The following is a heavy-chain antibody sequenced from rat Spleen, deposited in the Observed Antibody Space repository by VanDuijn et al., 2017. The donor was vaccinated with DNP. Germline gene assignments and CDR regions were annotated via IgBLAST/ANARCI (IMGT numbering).Heavy chain of an antibody. Sequence: EVQLVESGGGLVQPGRSLKLSCAASGFTFSAYYMAWVRQAPAKGLEWVAYIGSPAYAPYYADSVKGRFTISRDNAKSTLYLQMNTLRSEDMATYYCVRWNGGYRGWFAYWGQGTLVTVSS. CDR3: VRWNGGYRGWFAY. CDR1: GFTFSAYY. CDR2: IGSPAYAP. V-gene: IGHV5-22*01. J-gene: IGHJ3*01. D-gene: IGHD1-11*01.